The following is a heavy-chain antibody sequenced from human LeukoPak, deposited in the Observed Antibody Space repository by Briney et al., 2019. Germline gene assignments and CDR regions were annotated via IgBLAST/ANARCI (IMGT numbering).Heavy chain of an antibody. V-gene: IGHV3-30*02. CDR1: GFTFSSYG. CDR3: AKDPSEYSSSWYWVYYFDY. D-gene: IGHD6-13*01. J-gene: IGHJ4*02. CDR2: IRYDGNNK. Sequence: GGSLRLSCAASGFTFSSYGMHWVRQAPGKGLEWVAFIRYDGNNKYYADSVKGRFTISRDNSKNTLYVQMNSLRAEDTAVYYCAKDPSEYSSSWYWVYYFDYWGQGTLVTVSS.